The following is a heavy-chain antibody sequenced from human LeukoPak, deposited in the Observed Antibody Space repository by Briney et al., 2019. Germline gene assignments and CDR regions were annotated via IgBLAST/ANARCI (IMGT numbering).Heavy chain of an antibody. J-gene: IGHJ6*02. CDR2: MNQDGSDK. V-gene: IGHV3-7*03. CDR3: ANILGWPVVPAASDYYGMDV. CDR1: GFTFSDSW. D-gene: IGHD2-2*01. Sequence: GGSLRLSCAASGFTFSDSWMSWVRQAPGKGLEWVANMNQDGSDKDYVDSVKGRFTISRDNSKNTLYLQMNSLRAEDTAVYYCANILGWPVVPAASDYYGMDVWGQGTTVTVSS.